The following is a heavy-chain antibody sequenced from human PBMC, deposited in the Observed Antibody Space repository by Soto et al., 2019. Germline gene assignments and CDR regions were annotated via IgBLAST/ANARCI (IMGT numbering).Heavy chain of an antibody. CDR3: GRDPMDSTPIDL. J-gene: IGHJ4*02. CDR1: GFTFSNYW. Sequence: EVQLVESGGGLVQPGGSLRLSCVTSGFTFSNYWMHWVRQDPGKGLVWVACLSGDGTDTRYADYVKGRFSSSRDNAKDTLYLQMNSLKDEDTAVYFCGRDPMDSTPIDLWGQGALVTVSS. CDR2: LSGDGTDT. D-gene: IGHD2-15*01. V-gene: IGHV3-74*01.